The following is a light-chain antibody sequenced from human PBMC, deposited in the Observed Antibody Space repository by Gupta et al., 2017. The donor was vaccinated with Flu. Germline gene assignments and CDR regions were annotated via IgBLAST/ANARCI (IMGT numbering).Light chain of an antibody. J-gene: IGKJ4*01. CDR2: AAS. CDR3: LQHNSNPQLT. V-gene: IGKV1-17*01. Sequence: IHMIQSPSSLSASVGDRVTITCRASHGIRIDLCWSQQKPRHAPKRLIYAASSLQSGVASRFSGSGWGTEFTLTISSRQPEDFAAYYCLQHNSNPQLTFGQGTKVEIK. CDR1: HGIRID.